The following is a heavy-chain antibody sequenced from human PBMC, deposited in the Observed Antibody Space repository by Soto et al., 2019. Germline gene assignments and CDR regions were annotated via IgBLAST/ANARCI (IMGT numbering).Heavy chain of an antibody. CDR2: ISGSGGST. CDR3: AKTSHIAGATVTTYWFDP. J-gene: IGHJ5*02. D-gene: IGHD4-17*01. V-gene: IGHV3-23*01. Sequence: GGSLRLSCAASGFTFSSYAMSWVRQAPGKGLEWVSAISGSGGSTYYADSVKGRFTISRDNSKNTLYLQMNSLRAEDTAVYYCAKTSHIAGATVTTYWFDPWGQGTLVTVSS. CDR1: GFTFSSYA.